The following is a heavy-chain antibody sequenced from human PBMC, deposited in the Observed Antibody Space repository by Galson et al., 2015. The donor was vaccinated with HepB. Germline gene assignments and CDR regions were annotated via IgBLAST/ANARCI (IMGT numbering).Heavy chain of an antibody. CDR3: ARAYSNYYYGMDV. Sequence: SLRLSCAASGFTFSSYGMHWVRQAPGKGLEWVAVIWYDGSNKYYADSVKGRFTISRDNSKNTLYLQMNSLRAEDTAVYYCARAYSNYYYGMDVWGQGTTVTVSS. J-gene: IGHJ6*02. CDR2: IWYDGSNK. V-gene: IGHV3-33*01. D-gene: IGHD4-11*01. CDR1: GFTFSSYG.